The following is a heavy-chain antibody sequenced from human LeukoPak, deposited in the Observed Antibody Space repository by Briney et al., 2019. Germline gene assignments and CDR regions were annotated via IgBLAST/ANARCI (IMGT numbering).Heavy chain of an antibody. CDR2: MYITGST. CDR1: GFSVSNNY. Sequence: GGSLRLSCAASGFSVSNNYMSWVRPPPGKGLEWVSAMYITGSTHYADSVKGRLPISRDNSKNALNLQMDSLRDEDTAVYYCAAAYCGGDCYSDNHYYFMDVCGKGSTVTVSS. V-gene: IGHV3-53*01. J-gene: IGHJ6*03. CDR3: AAAYCGGDCYSDNHYYFMDV. D-gene: IGHD2-21*02.